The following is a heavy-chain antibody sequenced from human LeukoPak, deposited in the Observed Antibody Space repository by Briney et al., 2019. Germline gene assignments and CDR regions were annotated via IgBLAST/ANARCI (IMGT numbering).Heavy chain of an antibody. CDR2: IKQDGSEK. J-gene: IGHJ4*02. D-gene: IGHD3-9*01. CDR3: AGGTGFIIKD. CDR1: GFTFSSYT. Sequence: GGSLRLSCAASGFTFSSYTMSWVRRAPGKGLEWVANIKQDGSEKNYVDSVKGRFTISRDNAKNSLYLQMNNLRVEDTAMYYCAGGTGFIIKDWGQGTLVTVSS. V-gene: IGHV3-7*03.